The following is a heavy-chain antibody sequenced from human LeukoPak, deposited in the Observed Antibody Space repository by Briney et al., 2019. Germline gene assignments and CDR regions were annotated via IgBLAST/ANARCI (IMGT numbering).Heavy chain of an antibody. CDR3: ARGIAAAGYYYGMDV. J-gene: IGHJ6*02. Sequence: ASVRVSCKASGYTFTGYYMHWVRQAPGQGLEWMGWINPNSGGTNYAQKFQGWVTMTRDTSISTAYMELSRLRSDDTAVYYCARGIAAAGYYYGMDVWGQGTTVTVSS. D-gene: IGHD6-13*01. CDR1: GYTFTGYY. V-gene: IGHV1-2*04. CDR2: INPNSGGT.